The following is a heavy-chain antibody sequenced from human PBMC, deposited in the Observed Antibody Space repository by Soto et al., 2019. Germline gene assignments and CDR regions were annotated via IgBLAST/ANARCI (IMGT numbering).Heavy chain of an antibody. CDR2: ISAYNGNT. D-gene: IGHD6-6*01. V-gene: IGHV1-18*01. CDR1: GYTFTSYG. CDR3: ARVPHIRGQLAPFDY. J-gene: IGHJ4*02. Sequence: QVQLVQSGAEVKKPGASVKVSCKASGYTFTSYGISWVRQAPGQGLEWMGWISAYNGNTNYAQKLQGRGTVTTDTSTSTAYMELRSLRSDDTAVYYCARVPHIRGQLAPFDYWGQGTLVTVSS.